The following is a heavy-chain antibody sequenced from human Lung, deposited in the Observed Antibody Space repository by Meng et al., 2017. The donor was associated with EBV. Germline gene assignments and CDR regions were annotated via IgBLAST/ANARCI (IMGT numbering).Heavy chain of an antibody. J-gene: IGHJ4*02. CDR3: ARGTPGRSYSDY. CDR2: FVNNVDT. D-gene: IGHD3-10*01. Sequence: QVTLIQFGAEVKKPGASGRVAVVAFGYPFASYGISWLRQAPGQGLEWMGWFVNNVDTYSAQKFQGRVTMTTDTHTSTAFMELRSLRSDDTAVYYCARGTPGRSYSDYWGQGTLVTVSS. CDR1: GYPFASYG. V-gene: IGHV1-18*01.